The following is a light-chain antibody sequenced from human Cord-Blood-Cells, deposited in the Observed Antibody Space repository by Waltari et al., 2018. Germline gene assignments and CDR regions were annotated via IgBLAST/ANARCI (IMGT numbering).Light chain of an antibody. CDR2: SNK. V-gene: IGLV1-44*01. Sequence: QSVLTQPPSASGTPGQRVTISCSGSSSNIGSNTVNWYQQLPGTAPKLLIYSNKQRPSGVPDRFPGSNSGTSASLAISGLQSEDEADYYCAAWDDSLNGYVFGTGTKVTVL. CDR1: SSNIGSNT. CDR3: AAWDDSLNGYV. J-gene: IGLJ1*01.